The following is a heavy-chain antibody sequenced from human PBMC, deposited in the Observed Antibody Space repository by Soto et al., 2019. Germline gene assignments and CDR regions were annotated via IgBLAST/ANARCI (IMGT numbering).Heavy chain of an antibody. CDR1: GVSIRSGGYY. J-gene: IGHJ4*02. Sequence: QVQLQESGPGLVKPSQTLSLTCSVSGVSIRSGGYYWSWIHQHPGKGLEWIGYIHYSGNTYYNPSLRSRAFISVDTSENSFSLNLSSVTAADTAVYYCASPTVSTGIFELWDQGTLITVSS. D-gene: IGHD3-3*02. V-gene: IGHV4-31*03. CDR3: ASPTVSTGIFEL. CDR2: IHYSGNT.